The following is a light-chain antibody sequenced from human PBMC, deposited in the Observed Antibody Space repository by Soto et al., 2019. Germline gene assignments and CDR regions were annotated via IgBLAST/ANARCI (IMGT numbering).Light chain of an antibody. CDR3: QQSYSPPRT. CDR2: AES. V-gene: IGKV1-39*01. J-gene: IGKJ1*01. Sequence: IQMTESPSSLSASVGGRGTITCRASQSISSYLNWYQQEPGKATNLLIYAESSLRSGVPSRLSGSGSGKDFTLTITNLQPEDFATYYCQQSYSPPRTFGQGTKVAIK. CDR1: QSISSY.